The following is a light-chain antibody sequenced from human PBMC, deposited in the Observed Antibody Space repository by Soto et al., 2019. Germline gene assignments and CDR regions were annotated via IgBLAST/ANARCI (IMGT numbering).Light chain of an antibody. J-gene: IGKJ1*01. CDR1: QSVSSK. Sequence: EIVMTQSPATLSVSPGERATLSCSASQSVSSKLAWYQQRPSQAPRLLIYSASTRATGIPARFSGSGSGTEFTLTISSLQSEDFAVYYCHQYNHWLTWTFGQGTKVDIK. CDR3: HQYNHWLTWT. V-gene: IGKV3-15*01. CDR2: SAS.